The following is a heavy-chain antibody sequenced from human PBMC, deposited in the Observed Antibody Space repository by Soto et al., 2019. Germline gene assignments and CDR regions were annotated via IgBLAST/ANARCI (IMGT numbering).Heavy chain of an antibody. CDR1: GGSISSYY. CDR2: IYYSGRT. V-gene: IGHV4-59*01. Sequence: QVQLQESGPGLVKPSETLSLTCTVSGGSISSYYWSWIRQPPGKGLEWIGYIYYSGRTNYNPSLKSRVTISVDTSKNQFSLKLSSVTAADTAVYYCARESRRAGMDVWGQGTTVTVSS. CDR3: ARESRRAGMDV. J-gene: IGHJ6*02.